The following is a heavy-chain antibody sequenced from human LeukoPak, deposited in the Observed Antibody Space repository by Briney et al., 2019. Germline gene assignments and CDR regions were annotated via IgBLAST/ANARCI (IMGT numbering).Heavy chain of an antibody. D-gene: IGHD5-18*01. Sequence: SETLSLTCIVSGGSVSSYYWSWIRQPPGKGLEWVGHIFYSGTTTYNPSLKSRVTMSIDTSKSQFSLKVTFMTAADTAVYYCARVTRRGYQAHPDAFDIWGQGTVVSVSS. CDR2: IFYSGTT. CDR1: GGSVSSYY. V-gene: IGHV4-59*02. CDR3: ARVTRRGYQAHPDAFDI. J-gene: IGHJ3*02.